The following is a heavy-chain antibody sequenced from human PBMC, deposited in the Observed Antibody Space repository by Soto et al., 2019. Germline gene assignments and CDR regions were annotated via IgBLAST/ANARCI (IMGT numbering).Heavy chain of an antibody. V-gene: IGHV4-31*03. CDR2: IYFSGTT. CDR3: ARRDRSGFSYWLDT. CDR1: GGSISSGDYY. D-gene: IGHD3-22*01. Sequence: PSETLSLTCTVSGGSISSGDYYWSWIRQHPGKGLEWIGTIYFSGTTYYNPSLKSRVTISVDTSKSQFSLKWSSVTAADTAVYYCARRDRSGFSYWLDTWGQGTLVTVSS. J-gene: IGHJ5*02.